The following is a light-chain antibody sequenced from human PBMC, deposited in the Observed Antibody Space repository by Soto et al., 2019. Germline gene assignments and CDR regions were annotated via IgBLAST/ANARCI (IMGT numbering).Light chain of an antibody. CDR2: DTS. J-gene: IGKJ1*01. V-gene: IGKV3-11*01. CDR3: QHYGDSSWT. Sequence: EIVLTQSPATLSLSPGERATLSCRASQSVNNFLAWYQQKPGQAPRLLIYDTSIRATDIPARFSGSGSGTDFTLTISSLEPEDFAVYFCQHYGDSSWTFGQGSRVEIK. CDR1: QSVNNF.